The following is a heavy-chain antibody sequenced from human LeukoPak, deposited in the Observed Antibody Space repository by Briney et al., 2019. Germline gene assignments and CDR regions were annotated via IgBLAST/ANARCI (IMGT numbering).Heavy chain of an antibody. D-gene: IGHD6-19*01. V-gene: IGHV3-7*01. CDR2: IKQDGSEK. Sequence: GGSLRLSCAASGFTFSSYWMSWVRQAPGKGLEWVANIKQDGSEKYYMDSVNGRFTISRDNAKNTLHLQMNSLRADDTAVYYCAGGSIGVAGTRNSLDYWGQGILVTVSS. CDR1: GFTFSSYW. J-gene: IGHJ4*02. CDR3: AGGSIGVAGTRNSLDY.